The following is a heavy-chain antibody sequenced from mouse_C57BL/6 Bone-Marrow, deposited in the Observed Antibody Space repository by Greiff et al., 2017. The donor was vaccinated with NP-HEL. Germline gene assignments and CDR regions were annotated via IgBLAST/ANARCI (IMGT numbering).Heavy chain of an antibody. CDR2: ISYSGST. V-gene: IGHV3-1*01. CDR3: ARGRTSYAMDY. CDR1: GYSITSGYD. Sequence: EVKLMESGPGMVKPSQSLSLTCTVTGYSITSGYDWHWIRHFPGNKLEWMGYISYSGSTNYNPSLKSRISITHDTSKNHFFLQLNSVTTEDTATYYCARGRTSYAMDYWGQGTSVTVSS. J-gene: IGHJ4*01.